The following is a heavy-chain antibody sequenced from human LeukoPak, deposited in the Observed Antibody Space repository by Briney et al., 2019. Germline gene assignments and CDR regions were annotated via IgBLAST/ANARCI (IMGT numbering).Heavy chain of an antibody. Sequence: SETLPLTCTVSGYSISSGYYWGWIRQPPGKGLEWIGSIYHSGSTYYNPSLKSRVTISVDTSTNQLSLKLSSVTAADTAVYYCARDYYDSSGYYGWFDPWGQGTLVTVSS. CDR2: IYHSGST. J-gene: IGHJ5*02. CDR1: GYSISSGYY. D-gene: IGHD3-22*01. CDR3: ARDYYDSSGYYGWFDP. V-gene: IGHV4-38-2*02.